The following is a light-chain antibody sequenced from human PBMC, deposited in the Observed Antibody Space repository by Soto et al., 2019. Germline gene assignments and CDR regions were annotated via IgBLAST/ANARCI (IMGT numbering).Light chain of an antibody. CDR1: SSDVGSYNL. CDR3: CSYAGSSTLV. V-gene: IGLV2-23*01. J-gene: IGLJ2*01. Sequence: QSALTQPASVSGSPGQSITISCTGTSSDVGSYNLVSWYQHHPGKAPKLMIYEGTKRPSGVSNRFTGSKSGNTASLTISGLQAEDEAEYYCCSYAGSSTLVFGGGTK. CDR2: EGT.